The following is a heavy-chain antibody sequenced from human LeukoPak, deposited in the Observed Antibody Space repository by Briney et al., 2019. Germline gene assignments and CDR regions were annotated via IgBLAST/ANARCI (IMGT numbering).Heavy chain of an antibody. V-gene: IGHV3-48*02. Sequence: GGSLRLSCAASGFTFSNYGLNWVRQAPGKGLEWVSHISSSGSAKYYADSVKGRFTISRDNAKNSLYLQMNSLRDEDTAVFYCASGSGHWGQGALVTVSS. CDR2: ISSSGSAK. CDR3: ASGSGH. D-gene: IGHD2-2*03. CDR1: GFTFSNYG. J-gene: IGHJ4*02.